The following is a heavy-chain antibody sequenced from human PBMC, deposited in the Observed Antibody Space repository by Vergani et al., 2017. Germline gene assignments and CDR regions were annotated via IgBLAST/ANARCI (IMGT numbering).Heavy chain of an antibody. CDR2: ISWNSGAV. D-gene: IGHD5-12*01. J-gene: IGHJ3*01. Sequence: EVDLVESGGGLGQPGGSLRLSCEASGITFWKFGMHWVRQGPGKGLEWVSGISWNSGAVDYADSVRGRFTISRDNAKNSLFLEMNSLRFEDTAVYFCTKGSVYYHDSAGHGYDPYTGFDLWGQGTLVTVSS. CDR1: GITFWKFG. CDR3: TKGSVYYHDSAGHGYDPYTGFDL. V-gene: IGHV3-9*01.